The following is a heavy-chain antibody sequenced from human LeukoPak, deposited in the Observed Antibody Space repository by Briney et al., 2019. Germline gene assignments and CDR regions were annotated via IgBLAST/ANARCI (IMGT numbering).Heavy chain of an antibody. CDR1: GFTFNFYS. CDR3: ARDLYDYGDWNWFDP. Sequence: QPGGSLRLSCAASGFTFNFYSLHWVRQAPGKGLEWVAVISYDGSNKYYADSVKGRFTISRDNSKNTLYLQMNSLRAEDTAVYYCARDLYDYGDWNWFDPWGQGTLVTVSS. V-gene: IGHV3-30-3*01. J-gene: IGHJ5*02. CDR2: ISYDGSNK. D-gene: IGHD4-17*01.